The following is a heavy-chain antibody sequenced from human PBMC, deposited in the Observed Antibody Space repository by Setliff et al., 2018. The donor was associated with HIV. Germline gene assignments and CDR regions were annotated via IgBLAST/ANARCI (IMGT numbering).Heavy chain of an antibody. Sequence: PGGSLRLFCAASGFTVSTYYMSWVRQAPGKGLEWVSTIYSGGSTYHADSVKGRFTISRDNAKSSLYLQMNNLRAADRAIYYCARRPGNSGFDYWGQGTLVTVSS. V-gene: IGHV3-66*04. CDR1: GFTVSTYY. CDR3: ARRPGNSGFDY. J-gene: IGHJ4*02. CDR2: IYSGGST. D-gene: IGHD4-4*01.